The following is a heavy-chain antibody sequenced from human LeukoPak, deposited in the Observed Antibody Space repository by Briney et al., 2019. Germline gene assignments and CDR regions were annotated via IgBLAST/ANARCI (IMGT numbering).Heavy chain of an antibody. CDR1: GFTFSSYA. V-gene: IGHV3-23*01. J-gene: IGHJ4*02. Sequence: PGGSLRLSCAASGFTFSSYAMSWVRQAPGQGLDWVSAISGSGGSTYYADSVKGRFTISRDNSKNTLYLQMNSLRAEDTAVYYCAKRDCSTSCYSYYFDYWGQGTLVTVSS. CDR3: AKRDCSTSCYSYYFDY. D-gene: IGHD2-2*02. CDR2: ISGSGGST.